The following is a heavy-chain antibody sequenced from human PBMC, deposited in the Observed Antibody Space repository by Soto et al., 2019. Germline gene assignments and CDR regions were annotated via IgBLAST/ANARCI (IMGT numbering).Heavy chain of an antibody. Sequence: QVQLQQSGPGLVKPSQTLSLTCAISGDSVSSNSAAWNWIRQSPSRGLEWLGRTHYRSKRYNDYAVSGKSRITINPDTSKNQFSLQLNSVTPEDTAVYYCAREWVGYQLLYYHAFDIWGQGTMVTVSS. CDR2: THYRSKRYN. D-gene: IGHD2-2*02. V-gene: IGHV6-1*01. CDR3: AREWVGYQLLYYHAFDI. J-gene: IGHJ3*02. CDR1: GDSVSSNSAA.